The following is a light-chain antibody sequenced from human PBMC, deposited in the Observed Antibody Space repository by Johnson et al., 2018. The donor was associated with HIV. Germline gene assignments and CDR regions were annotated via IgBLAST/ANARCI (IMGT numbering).Light chain of an antibody. Sequence: QAVLTQPPSVSAAPGQKVTISCSGRSSNIGKNYVTWYQQLPGTAPKLLIYDNNKRPSGIPDRFSGSKSGTSATLGITGLQTGGEADYYCGTWNSSLIVLYVFGTGTTVTVL. CDR3: GTWNSSLIVLYV. CDR2: DNN. CDR1: SSNIGKNY. V-gene: IGLV1-51*01. J-gene: IGLJ1*01.